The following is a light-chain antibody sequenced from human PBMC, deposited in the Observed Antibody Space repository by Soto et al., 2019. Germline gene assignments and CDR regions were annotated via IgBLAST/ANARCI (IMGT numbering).Light chain of an antibody. CDR3: SSYTSTYAVS. CDR1: SSDVGAFNY. Sequence: QSALAQPASVSGSPGQSITISCTGTSSDVGAFNYVSWYQQHPGKVPKLMIYDVSNRPSGVSNRFSGSKSGNTASLTITGLQPEXEADYYCSSYTSTYAVSFGGGTKLTVL. CDR2: DVS. V-gene: IGLV2-14*01. J-gene: IGLJ2*01.